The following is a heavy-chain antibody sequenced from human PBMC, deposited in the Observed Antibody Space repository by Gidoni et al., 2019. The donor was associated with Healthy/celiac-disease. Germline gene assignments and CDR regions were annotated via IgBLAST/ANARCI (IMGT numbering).Heavy chain of an antibody. CDR1: GFTFSSYA. D-gene: IGHD2-2*02. CDR2: ISGSGGST. Sequence: EVQLLESGGGLVQPGGSLRLSCAASGFTFSSYAMSWVRQAPGKGLEWVSAISGSGGSTYYADSVKGRFTISRDNSKNTLYLQMNSLRAEDTAVYYCAKDLYCSSTSCYILYYYHYGMDVWGQGTTVTVSS. V-gene: IGHV3-23*01. CDR3: AKDLYCSSTSCYILYYYHYGMDV. J-gene: IGHJ6*02.